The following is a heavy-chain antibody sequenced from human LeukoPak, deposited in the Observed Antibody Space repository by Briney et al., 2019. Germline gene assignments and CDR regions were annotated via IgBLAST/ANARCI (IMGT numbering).Heavy chain of an antibody. D-gene: IGHD5/OR15-5a*01. CDR1: GFTFSTYW. Sequence: GGSLRLSCVASGFTFSTYWMTWVRQAPGKGLEWVAYMKEDGSEIYYLDSVKGRFTISRDNAKKSLYLQMSSLIAEDTAVYYCARGVYYFDSWGQGTLVTVSS. CDR2: MKEDGSEI. V-gene: IGHV3-7*04. J-gene: IGHJ4*02. CDR3: ARGVYYFDS.